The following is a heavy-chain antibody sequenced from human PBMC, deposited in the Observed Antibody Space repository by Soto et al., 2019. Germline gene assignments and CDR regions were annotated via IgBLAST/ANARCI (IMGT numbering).Heavy chain of an antibody. CDR2: INHSGST. V-gene: IGHV4-61*08. CDR3: ARELFGRSVWFDP. D-gene: IGHD3-10*01. CDR1: GGSISSGDYY. Sequence: PSETLYLTCTVSGGSISSGDYYWSWIRQPPGKGLEWIGEINHSGSTNYNPSLKSRVTMSVDTSKNQFSLKLSSVTAADTAVYYCARELFGRSVWFDPWGQGTLVTVSS. J-gene: IGHJ5*02.